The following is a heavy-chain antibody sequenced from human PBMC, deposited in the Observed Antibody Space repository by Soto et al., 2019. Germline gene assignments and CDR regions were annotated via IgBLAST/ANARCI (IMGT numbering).Heavy chain of an antibody. J-gene: IGHJ4*02. V-gene: IGHV4-38-2*01. CDR3: PRARRSRLVGVPLDS. CDR1: GFSIQTSYF. Sequence: SETLSLTCGVSGFSIQTSYFWGWIRQPPGKGLEWIGLISHSGRAISHPSFASRATISLDTTNNAFSLTLKSVTAADTAAYYCPRARRSRLVGVPLDSWGQGTLVTVSS. CDR2: ISHSGRA. D-gene: IGHD3-10*01.